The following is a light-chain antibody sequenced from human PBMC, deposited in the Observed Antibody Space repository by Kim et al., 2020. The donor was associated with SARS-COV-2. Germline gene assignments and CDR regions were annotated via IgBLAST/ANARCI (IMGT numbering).Light chain of an antibody. J-gene: IGLJ3*02. CDR3: LSYTSSGASM. CDR1: SSDIGGYNF. CDR2: DVD. Sequence: QSALTQPASVSGSPGQSITFSCAGTSSDIGGYNFVSWFQQHPGRAPKLMISDVDKRPSGVSNRFSGSKSGNTASLTISGLQAEDEADYYCLSYTSSGASMFGGGTQLTVL. V-gene: IGLV2-14*03.